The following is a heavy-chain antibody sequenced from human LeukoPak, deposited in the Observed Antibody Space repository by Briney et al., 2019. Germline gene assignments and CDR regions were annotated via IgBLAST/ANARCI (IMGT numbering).Heavy chain of an antibody. CDR3: ARGARKGDDYGGYFDY. J-gene: IGHJ4*02. V-gene: IGHV3-30*04. D-gene: IGHD4-23*01. Sequence: GGSLRLSCAASGFTFSRYAIHWVRQAPGKGLEWAAVISYDGSNKYYADSVKGRFTISRDNSKNMLYLQMNSLRVDDTAVYYCARGARKGDDYGGYFDYWGQGTLVTVSS. CDR1: GFTFSRYA. CDR2: ISYDGSNK.